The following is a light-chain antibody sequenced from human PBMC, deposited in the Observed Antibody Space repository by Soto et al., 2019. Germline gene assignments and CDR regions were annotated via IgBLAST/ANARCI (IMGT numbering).Light chain of an antibody. V-gene: IGKV1-9*01. CDR3: QQFNSYPIT. CDR2: AAS. Sequence: DIQLTQSPSFLSASVGDRVTITCRASQGISSNLAWYQQKPGKAPKLLIYAASTLQSGVPSRFSGSGSGTEVTLTISSLQPEDFATYYYQQFNSYPITFGQGTRLEIK. CDR1: QGISSN. J-gene: IGKJ5*01.